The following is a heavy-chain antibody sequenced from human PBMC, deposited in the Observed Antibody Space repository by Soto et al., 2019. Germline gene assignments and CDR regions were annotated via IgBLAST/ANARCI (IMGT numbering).Heavy chain of an antibody. V-gene: IGHV3-23*01. CDR1: GFTFSSYA. CDR3: ARDREGVGAGLF. Sequence: EVQLLESGGGLVQPGGSLRLSCAASGFTFSSYAMSWVRQAPGKGLEWVSAISGSGGSTYYADSVKGRFTISRDNSKNTLNLQMNSLRAEDTAVYYCARDREGVGAGLFWGQGTMVTVSS. J-gene: IGHJ3*01. D-gene: IGHD1-26*01. CDR2: ISGSGGST.